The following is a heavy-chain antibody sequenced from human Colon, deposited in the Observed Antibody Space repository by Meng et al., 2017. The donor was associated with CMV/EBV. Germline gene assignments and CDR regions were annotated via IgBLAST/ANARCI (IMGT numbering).Heavy chain of an antibody. CDR3: ARVQTRVTMTRGAFDI. J-gene: IGHJ3*02. Sequence: GGSLRLSCAASGFTFDDYGMSWVRQAPGKGLEWVSGINWDGGSTGYADSVKGRFTISRDNAKNSLYLQMNSLRAEDTALYHCARVQTRVTMTRGAFDIWGQGTMVTVSS. D-gene: IGHD3-22*01. CDR1: GFTFDDYG. V-gene: IGHV3-20*01. CDR2: INWDGGST.